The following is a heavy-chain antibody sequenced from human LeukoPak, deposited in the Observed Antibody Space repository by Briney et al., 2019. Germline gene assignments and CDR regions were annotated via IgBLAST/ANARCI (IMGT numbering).Heavy chain of an antibody. D-gene: IGHD3-9*01. V-gene: IGHV3-23*01. CDR3: ARHDRYFDWLIDY. Sequence: GGSLRLSCAASGFTFSSYAMSWVRQAPGKGLEWVSTISGSGGSTYYADSVKGRFTISRDNSKNTLYLQMNSLRAEDTAVYYCARHDRYFDWLIDYWGQGTRVTVSS. CDR1: GFTFSSYA. CDR2: ISGSGGST. J-gene: IGHJ4*02.